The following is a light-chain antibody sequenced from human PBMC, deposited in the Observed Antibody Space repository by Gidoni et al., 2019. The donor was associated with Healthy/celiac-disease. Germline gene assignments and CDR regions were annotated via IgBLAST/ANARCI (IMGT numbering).Light chain of an antibody. CDR2: GAS. CDR1: QSVSSSY. J-gene: IGKJ1*01. CDR3: QQYGSSPWT. Sequence: EIVLTQSPGTLSLSPGERATLSCSASQSVSSSYLAWYQQKPGQAPMLLIYGASSRATGIPDRFSGSGSVTDFTLTISRLEPEDFAVYYCQQYGSSPWTFGQGTKVEIK. V-gene: IGKV3-20*01.